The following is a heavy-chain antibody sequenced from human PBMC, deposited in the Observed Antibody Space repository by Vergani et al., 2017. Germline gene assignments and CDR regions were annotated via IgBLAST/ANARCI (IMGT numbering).Heavy chain of an antibody. CDR2: IISMFGTS. Sequence: QVQLVQSGAEVKSPGSSVKVSCKASGGTLNSFAISWVRQAPGQGLEWMGRIISMFGTSNYAQRFQGRVTITADETTSTAYMEMTRLRPDDTAIYYCARVIVGCSITNCFADHWGQGTLVTVSS. CDR3: ARVIVGCSITNCFADH. CDR1: GGTLNSFA. J-gene: IGHJ4*02. V-gene: IGHV1-69*13. D-gene: IGHD2-2*01.